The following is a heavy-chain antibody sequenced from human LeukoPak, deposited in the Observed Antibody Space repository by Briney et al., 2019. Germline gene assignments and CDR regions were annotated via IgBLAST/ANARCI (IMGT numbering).Heavy chain of an antibody. CDR1: GYTLTELS. V-gene: IGHV1-24*01. D-gene: IGHD3-10*01. J-gene: IGHJ4*02. CDR3: ATSTPLWFGELLSPFDY. Sequence: EASVKVSCKVSGYTLTELSMHWVRQAPGKGLEWMGGFDPEDGETIYAQKFQGRVTMTEDTSTDTAYMELSSLRSEDTAVYYCATSTPLWFGELLSPFDYWGQGTLVTVSS. CDR2: FDPEDGET.